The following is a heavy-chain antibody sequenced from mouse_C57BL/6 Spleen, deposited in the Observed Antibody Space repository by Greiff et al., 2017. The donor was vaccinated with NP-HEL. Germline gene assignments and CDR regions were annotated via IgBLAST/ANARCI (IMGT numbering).Heavy chain of an antibody. CDR2: IDPSDSYT. CDR3: AGGYYFDY. CDR1: GYTFTSYW. J-gene: IGHJ2*01. V-gene: IGHV1-50*01. Sequence: QVQLQQPGAELVKPGASVKLSCKASGYTFTSYWMQWEKQRPGQGLEWIGEIDPSDSYTNYNQKFKGKATLTVDTSSSTAYMQLSSLTSEDSAVYYCAGGYYFDYWGQGTTLTVSS.